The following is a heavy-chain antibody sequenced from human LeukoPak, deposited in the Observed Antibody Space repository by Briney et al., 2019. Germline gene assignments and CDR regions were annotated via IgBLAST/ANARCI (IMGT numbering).Heavy chain of an antibody. Sequence: PGGSLRLSCAASGFTVSSNYMSWVRQAPGKGLEWVSEIYSDGSTYYAASVKGRFSISRHNSKNTLYLQMNSLRAEDTAVYYCARNEYGYAFDFWGQGTMVTVSS. D-gene: IGHD4-17*01. CDR1: GFTVSSNY. CDR2: IYSDGST. V-gene: IGHV3-53*04. J-gene: IGHJ3*01. CDR3: ARNEYGYAFDF.